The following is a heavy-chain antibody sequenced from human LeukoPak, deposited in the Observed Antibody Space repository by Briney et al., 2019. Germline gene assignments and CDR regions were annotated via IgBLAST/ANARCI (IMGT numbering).Heavy chain of an antibody. CDR3: ARGPYCSGGSCYSNDAFDI. CDR2: VYTSGST. Sequence: PSETLSLTCTVSGGSISSGSYYWSWNRQPAGKGLEWIGRVYTSGSTNYNPSLKSRVTISVDTSKNQFSLKLSSVTAADTAVYYCARGPYCSGGSCYSNDAFDIWGQGTMVTVSS. CDR1: GGSISSGSYY. D-gene: IGHD2-15*01. J-gene: IGHJ3*02. V-gene: IGHV4-61*02.